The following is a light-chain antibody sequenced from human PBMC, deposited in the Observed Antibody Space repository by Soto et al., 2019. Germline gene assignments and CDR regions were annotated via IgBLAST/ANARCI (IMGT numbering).Light chain of an antibody. CDR3: CSYAGRYSWV. V-gene: IGLV2-11*01. CDR1: RSDVGGYNY. Sequence: QSALTQPRSVSGSPGQSVTISCTGTRSDVGGYNYVSWYQQNPGKAPKLWIYDVSKRPSGVPDRFSGSKSGNTASLTISGLQAEDEADYYGCSYAGRYSWVFGGGTKLTVL. J-gene: IGLJ3*02. CDR2: DVS.